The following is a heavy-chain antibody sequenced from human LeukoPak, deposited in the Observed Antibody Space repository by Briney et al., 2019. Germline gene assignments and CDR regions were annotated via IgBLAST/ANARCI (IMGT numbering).Heavy chain of an antibody. V-gene: IGHV1-2*02. J-gene: IGHJ4*02. CDR1: GYTFTGYY. D-gene: IGHD2-15*01. CDR3: ARDAYCSGGSCYNKPFDY. Sequence: GASVKVSCKASGYTFTGYYMHWVRQAPGQGLEWMGWINPNSGGTNYAQKFQGRVTMTRDTSISTAYMELSRLRSDDTAVYYCARDAYCSGGSCYNKPFDYWGQGTLVTVSS. CDR2: INPNSGGT.